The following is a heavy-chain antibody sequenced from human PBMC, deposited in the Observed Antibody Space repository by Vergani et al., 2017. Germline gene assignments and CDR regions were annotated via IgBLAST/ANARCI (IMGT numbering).Heavy chain of an antibody. CDR3: ARRREAV. CDR2: ISYDGSNK. V-gene: IGHV3-30*19. J-gene: IGHJ4*02. CDR1: GFTFSSYG. D-gene: IGHD1-26*01. Sequence: QVQLVESGGGVVQPGRSLRLSCAASGFTFSSYGMHWVRQAPGKGLEWVAVISYDGSNKYYADSVKGRFTISRDNSKNTRYLQMNSLRAEDTAVYYCARRREAVWGQGTLVTVSS.